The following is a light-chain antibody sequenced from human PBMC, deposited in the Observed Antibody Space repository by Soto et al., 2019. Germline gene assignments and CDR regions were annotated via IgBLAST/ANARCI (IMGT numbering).Light chain of an antibody. CDR3: NSYTSYTTPHVV. V-gene: IGLV2-14*01. CDR1: SSDVGDYNY. J-gene: IGLJ2*01. Sequence: QSALTQPASVSGSPGQSITISCTGTSSDVGDYNYVSWFQHHPGKAPKLLIYEVSNRPSGVSNRFSGSKSGNTASLTISGLQAEDEADYYCNSYTSYTTPHVVFGGGTKVTVL. CDR2: EVS.